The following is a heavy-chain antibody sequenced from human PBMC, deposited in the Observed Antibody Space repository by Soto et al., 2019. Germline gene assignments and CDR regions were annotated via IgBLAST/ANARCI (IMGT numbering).Heavy chain of an antibody. J-gene: IGHJ5*02. V-gene: IGHV3-15*01. Sequence: EVQLVQSGGGLVKPGESLTLSCAGSGFTFANAWMSWVRQAPGKGLEWVGRMKSITDAGTTDLAAPVKGRFSISRDESEKTWVLRMTQRKGEEKALLFWFNERGAGSYNWYAKGEPWGQGTLVTVSS. CDR2: MKSITDAGTT. D-gene: IGHD1-20*01. CDR1: GFTFANAW. CDR3: FNERGAGSYNWYAKGEP.